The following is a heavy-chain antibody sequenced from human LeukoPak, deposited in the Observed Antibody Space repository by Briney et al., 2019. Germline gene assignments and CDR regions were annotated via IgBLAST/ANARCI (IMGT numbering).Heavy chain of an antibody. CDR2: IYYTGTT. CDR3: VRRDQYVSADY. J-gene: IGHJ4*02. D-gene: IGHD3-16*01. CDR1: GDSISNSNYF. V-gene: IGHV4-39*01. Sequence: SETLSLTCTVSGDSISNSNYFWDWIRQPPGKGLEWIGTIYYTGTTYYNPPLKSRVTISVDTSKNQFSLKLTSLTAADTAVYSCVRRDQYVSADYWGQGTLVTVSS.